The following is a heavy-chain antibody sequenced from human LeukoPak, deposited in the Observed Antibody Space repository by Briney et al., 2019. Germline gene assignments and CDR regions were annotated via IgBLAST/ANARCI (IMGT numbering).Heavy chain of an antibody. CDR2: ISGSGGST. CDR3: AKDASPETYYYDSSGYYYDYFDY. CDR1: GFTFSSYA. D-gene: IGHD3-22*01. J-gene: IGHJ4*02. V-gene: IGHV3-23*01. Sequence: GGSLRLSCAASGFTFSSYAMSWVRQAPGKGLEWVSAISGSGGSTYYADSVKGRFTISRDDSKNMLYLQMNSLRAEDTAVYYCAKDASPETYYYDSSGYYYDYFDYWGQGTLVTVSS.